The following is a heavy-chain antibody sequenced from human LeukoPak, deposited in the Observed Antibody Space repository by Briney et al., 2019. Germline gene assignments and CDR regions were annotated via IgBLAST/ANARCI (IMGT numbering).Heavy chain of an antibody. Sequence: GASVKVSCKASGGTFTSYAISWVRQAPGQGLEWMGRIIPILGIANYAQKFQGRVTITADKTTSTAYMELGSLRSEDTAVYYCARGIDTTYDFFDYWGQGTLVTVSS. CDR3: ARGIDTTYDFFDY. J-gene: IGHJ4*02. D-gene: IGHD3-3*01. V-gene: IGHV1-69*04. CDR2: IIPILGIA. CDR1: GGTFTSYA.